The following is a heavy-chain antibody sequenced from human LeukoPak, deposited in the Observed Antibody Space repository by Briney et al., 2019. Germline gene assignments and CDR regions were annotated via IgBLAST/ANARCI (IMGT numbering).Heavy chain of an antibody. CDR3: ARGVVVVAAVDY. CDR2: INAGNGNT. V-gene: IGHV1-3*01. CDR1: GYTFTSYA. Sequence: ASVKVSCKASGYTFTSYAMHWVRQAPGQRLEWMGWINAGNGNTKYSQKFQGSVTITRDTSASTAYMELSSLRPEDTAVYYCARGVVVVAAVDYWGQGTLVTVSS. J-gene: IGHJ4*02. D-gene: IGHD2-15*01.